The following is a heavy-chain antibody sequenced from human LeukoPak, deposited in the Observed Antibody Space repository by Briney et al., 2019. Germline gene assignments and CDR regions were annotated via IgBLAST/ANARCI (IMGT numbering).Heavy chain of an antibody. J-gene: IGHJ4*02. D-gene: IGHD3-3*02. CDR2: VYYIGST. CDR1: GGSISTYY. V-gene: IGHV4-59*01. Sequence: PSETLSLTCTVSGGSISTYYWSWIRQPPGKGLEWLGYVYYIGSTNYNPSLKSRVTISVDTSKNQFTLKLSSVTAADMAVYYCARETLAGPRLHFDYWGQGTLVTVSS. CDR3: ARETLAGPRLHFDY.